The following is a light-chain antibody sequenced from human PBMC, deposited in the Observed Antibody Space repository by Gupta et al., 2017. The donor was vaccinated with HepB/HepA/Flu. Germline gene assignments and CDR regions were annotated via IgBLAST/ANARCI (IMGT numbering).Light chain of an antibody. V-gene: IGKV2-28*01. Sequence: DIVVTQTPLSLSVTPGEQASISCRYSQRLLARNGSYMLDWYLQKPGQAPQLLIYVGSQRAYGVPDRFSGSGSGTIFTLKISRGEADDVGVYYCRQEVHTPWTFGQGTKVEI. J-gene: IGKJ1*01. CDR1: QRLLARNGSYM. CDR2: VGS. CDR3: RQEVHTPWT.